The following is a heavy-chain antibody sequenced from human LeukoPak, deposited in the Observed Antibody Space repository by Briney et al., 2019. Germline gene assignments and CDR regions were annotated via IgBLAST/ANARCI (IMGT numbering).Heavy chain of an antibody. Sequence: ASVKVSCKASGYTFTSYGISWVRQAPGQGLEWMGWISAYNGNTNYAQKLQGRVTMTTDTSTSTAYMELRSLRSDDTAVYYCARAVMRQQLVVWAFLNPDYYGMDVWGQGTTVTVSS. J-gene: IGHJ6*02. D-gene: IGHD6-13*01. CDR1: GYTFTSYG. CDR3: ARAVMRQQLVVWAFLNPDYYGMDV. V-gene: IGHV1-18*01. CDR2: ISAYNGNT.